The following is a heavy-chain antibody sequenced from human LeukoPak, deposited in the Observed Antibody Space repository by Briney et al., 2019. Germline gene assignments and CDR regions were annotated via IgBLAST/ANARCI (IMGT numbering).Heavy chain of an antibody. D-gene: IGHD6-13*01. CDR3: ARGGWYSNYYFDY. Sequence: SETLSLTCAVYGVSFSGNYWSWIRQPPGKRLEWIGEIYHSGSTNYNPSLKSRVTISVDKSKNQFSLKLSSVTAADTAVYYCARGGWYSNYYFDYWGQGTLVTVSS. J-gene: IGHJ4*02. V-gene: IGHV4-34*01. CDR2: IYHSGST. CDR1: GVSFSGNY.